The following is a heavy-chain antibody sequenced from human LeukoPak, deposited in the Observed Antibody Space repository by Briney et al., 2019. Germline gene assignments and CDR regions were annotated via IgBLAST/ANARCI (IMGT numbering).Heavy chain of an antibody. CDR1: GFTFSSYA. J-gene: IGHJ4*02. Sequence: GGSLRLSCAASGFTFSSYAMSWVRQAPGKGLEWVTVISQDGTNKYYAESVKGRFTISRDNSMNTLYLQMNSLRAEDTAVYYCARDLSGATIPDYWGQGTLVTVSS. CDR3: ARDLSGATIPDY. V-gene: IGHV3-30-3*01. CDR2: ISQDGTNK. D-gene: IGHD1-26*01.